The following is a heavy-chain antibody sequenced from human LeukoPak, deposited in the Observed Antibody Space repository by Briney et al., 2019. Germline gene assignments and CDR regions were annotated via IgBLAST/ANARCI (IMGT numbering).Heavy chain of an antibody. V-gene: IGHV3-21*01. CDR3: ATSQAAAGLNWFDP. CDR1: GFTFSSYS. Sequence: GGSLRLSCAASGFTFSSYSMNWVRQAPGKGLEWVSSISSSSYIYYADSVKGRFTISRDNAKNSLYLQMNSLRAEDTAVYYCATSQAAAGLNWFDPWGQGTLVTVSS. J-gene: IGHJ5*02. D-gene: IGHD2-15*01. CDR2: ISSSSYI.